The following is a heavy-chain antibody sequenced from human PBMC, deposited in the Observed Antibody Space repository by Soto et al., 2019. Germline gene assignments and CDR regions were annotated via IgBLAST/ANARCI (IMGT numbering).Heavy chain of an antibody. CDR1: GYSFTSLD. CDR2: MQPSTGRT. Sequence: QVQLVQSGAEVREPGASVKVSCKASGYSFTSLDINWVRQTAGQGLEWMGWMQPSTGRTGYAQKLQGRVTMTMDTSISTANMELTTLTSDDTAFYYCAPGVSAGVDYWGQGTLVTISS. V-gene: IGHV1-8*01. D-gene: IGHD1-26*01. J-gene: IGHJ4*02. CDR3: APGVSAGVDY.